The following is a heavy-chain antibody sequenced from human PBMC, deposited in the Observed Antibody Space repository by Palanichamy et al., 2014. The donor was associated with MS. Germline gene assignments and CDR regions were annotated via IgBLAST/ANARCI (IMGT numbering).Heavy chain of an antibody. CDR3: AKDRVVAVAGIPDY. D-gene: IGHD6-19*01. V-gene: IGHV3-23*01. Sequence: EVQLLESGGGLVQPGGSLRLSCAASGFTFSSYAMSWVRQAPGKGLEWVSAISGSGGSTYYADSVKGRFTTSRDNSKNTLYLQMNSLRAEDTAVYYCAKDRVVAVAGIPDYWGQGTLVTVSS. CDR1: GFTFSSYA. J-gene: IGHJ4*02. CDR2: ISGSGGST.